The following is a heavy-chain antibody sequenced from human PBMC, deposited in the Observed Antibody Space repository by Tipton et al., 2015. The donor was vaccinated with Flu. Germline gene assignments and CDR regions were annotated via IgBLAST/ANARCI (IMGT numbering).Heavy chain of an antibody. D-gene: IGHD3-10*01. J-gene: IGHJ4*02. Sequence: TLSLTCTVSGGSISSGSYYWSWIRQPAGKGLEWIGRIYTSGSTNYNPSPKSRVTISVDTSKNQFSLKLSSVTAADTAVYYCAREGDVLLWFGELGYFDYWGQGTLVTVSS. CDR3: AREGDVLLWFGELGYFDY. CDR2: IYTSGST. CDR1: GGSISSGSYY. V-gene: IGHV4-61*02.